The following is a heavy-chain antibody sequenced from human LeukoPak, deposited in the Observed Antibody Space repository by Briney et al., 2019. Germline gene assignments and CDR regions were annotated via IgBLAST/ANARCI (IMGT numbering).Heavy chain of an antibody. CDR3: ARENFYGMDV. CDR2: INSDGSTT. CDR1: GFTFSRYR. Sequence: GSLRLSCAASGFTFSRYRMNWVRQAPGKGLVWVSRINSDGSTTRYADSVKGRFTISRDNAKNTMYLQMNSLRAEDTAVYYCARENFYGMDVWGQGTTVTVSS. J-gene: IGHJ6*02. V-gene: IGHV3-74*01.